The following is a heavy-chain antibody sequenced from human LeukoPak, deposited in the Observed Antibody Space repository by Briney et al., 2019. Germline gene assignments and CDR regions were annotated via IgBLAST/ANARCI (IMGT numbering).Heavy chain of an antibody. CDR3: ARGQYSPDY. Sequence: GGSLRLSCAASGFTFSSYAMSWVRQAPGKGLEWVAVIWYDGSNKYYTDSVKGRFTISRDNSKNTLYLQMNSLRAEDTAVYYCARGQYSPDYWGQGTLVTVSS. V-gene: IGHV3-33*08. J-gene: IGHJ4*02. D-gene: IGHD2-15*01. CDR2: IWYDGSNK. CDR1: GFTFSSYA.